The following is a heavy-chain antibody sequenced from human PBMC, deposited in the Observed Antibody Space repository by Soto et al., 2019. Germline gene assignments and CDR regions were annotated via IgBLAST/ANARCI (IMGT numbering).Heavy chain of an antibody. CDR3: ARDKTEMDV. CDR2: IDPDGGET. V-gene: IGHV1-24*01. J-gene: IGHJ6*04. CDR1: GYTLTELS. Sequence: GASVKVSCKVSGYTLTELSMHWVRQAPGKGLEWMGVIDPDGGETSYAQKFQGRVTMTRDTSTSTVYMELSSLRSEDTAVYYCARDKTEMDVWGKGTTVTVSS.